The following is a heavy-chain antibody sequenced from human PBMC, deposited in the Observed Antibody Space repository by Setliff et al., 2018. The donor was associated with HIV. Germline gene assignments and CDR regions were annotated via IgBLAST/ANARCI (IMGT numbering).Heavy chain of an antibody. CDR2: IYYSGSTYYYGGST. V-gene: IGHV4-39*01. D-gene: IGHD3-10*01. Sequence: PSETLSLTCTVSGGSISSSIYYWGRIRQPPGKGLEWIGFIYYSGSTYYYGGSTYYNPSLKSRVTISVDTSKNQFSLKLSSVTAAETAVYYCARVGYHGSGRYSFDYWGQGTLVTVSS. J-gene: IGHJ4*02. CDR1: GGSISSSIYY. CDR3: ARVGYHGSGRYSFDY.